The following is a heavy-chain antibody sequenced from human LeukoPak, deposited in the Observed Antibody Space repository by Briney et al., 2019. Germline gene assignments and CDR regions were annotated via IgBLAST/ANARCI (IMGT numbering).Heavy chain of an antibody. J-gene: IGHJ3*02. V-gene: IGHV4-59*12. CDR1: GGSISSYY. CDR2: IYYSGST. CDR3: AREGPYDSSDYLRAFDI. D-gene: IGHD3-22*01. Sequence: SETLSLTCTVSGGSISSYYWSWIRQPPGKGLEWIGYIYYSGSTNYNPSLKSRVTISVDTSKNQFSLKLSSVNAADTAVYYCAREGPYDSSDYLRAFDIWGQGTMVTVSS.